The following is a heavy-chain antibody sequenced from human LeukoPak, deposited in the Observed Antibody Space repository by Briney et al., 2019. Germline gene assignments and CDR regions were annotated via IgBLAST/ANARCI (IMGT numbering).Heavy chain of an antibody. D-gene: IGHD2-15*01. CDR3: AKQLGYCDGSCYFPY. J-gene: IGHJ4*02. V-gene: IGHV3-23*01. Sequence: GGSLRLSCAASGFTFSSSAMSWVRQAPGKGLEWVPAISNNGGYTYYADSVQGRFTISRDNSKSTLCLQMNSLRAEDTAVYYCAKQLGYCDGSCYFPYWGQGTLVTVSS. CDR1: GFTFSSSA. CDR2: ISNNGGYT.